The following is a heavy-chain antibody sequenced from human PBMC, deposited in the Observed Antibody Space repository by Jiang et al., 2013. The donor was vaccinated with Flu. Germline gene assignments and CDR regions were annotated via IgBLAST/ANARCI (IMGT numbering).Heavy chain of an antibody. CDR3: ASTVEMATIELAYFDY. J-gene: IGHJ4*02. V-gene: IGHV3-30*03. Sequence: VQLLESGGGVVQPGRSLRLSCAASGFTFSSYGMHWVRQAPGKGLEWVAVISYDGSNKYYADSVKGRFTISRDNSKNTLYLQMNSLRAEDTAVYYCASTVEMATIELAYFDYWGQGTLVTVSS. D-gene: IGHD5-24*01. CDR2: ISYDGSNK. CDR1: GFTFSSYG.